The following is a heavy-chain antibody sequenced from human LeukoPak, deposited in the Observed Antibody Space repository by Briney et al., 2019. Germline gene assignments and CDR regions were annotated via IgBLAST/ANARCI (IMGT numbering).Heavy chain of an antibody. Sequence: SETLSLTCTVSGYSISSGYYWGWIRQPPGKGLEWIGSIYHSGSTYYNPSLKSRVTISVDTSKNQFSLQLSSVTAADTAVYYCARDLCMGPGGSCYSHWFDPWGQGTLVTVSS. V-gene: IGHV4-38-2*02. D-gene: IGHD2-15*01. CDR2: IYHSGST. J-gene: IGHJ5*02. CDR1: GYSISSGYY. CDR3: ARDLCMGPGGSCYSHWFDP.